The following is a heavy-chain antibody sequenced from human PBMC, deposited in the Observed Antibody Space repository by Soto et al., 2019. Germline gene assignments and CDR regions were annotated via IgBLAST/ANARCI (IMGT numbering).Heavy chain of an antibody. CDR3: ARRGPGTYFDY. J-gene: IGHJ4*02. CDR1: GFTFSSYA. CDR2: ISGSGGST. Sequence: GWSLRLSCAASGFTFSSYAMSWVRQAPGKGLEWVSSISGSGGSTYYADSVKGRFTISRDNSKNTLYLQMNSLRAEDTAVYYCARRGPGTYFDYWGQGTLFTVSS. V-gene: IGHV3-23*01. D-gene: IGHD6-13*01.